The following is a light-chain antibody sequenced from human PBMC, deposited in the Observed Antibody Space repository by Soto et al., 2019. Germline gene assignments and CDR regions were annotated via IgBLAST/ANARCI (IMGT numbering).Light chain of an antibody. Sequence: DIVMTQSPDSLAVPLGERATINCKSSQRVLYSGNNKNYIGWYQQKPGQPPKLIINWASTREPGVPDRFSGSGSGTDFTLTINSLQAEDVAVYYCQHLTAFGQGTKVEVK. J-gene: IGKJ1*01. CDR1: QRVLYSGNNKNY. V-gene: IGKV4-1*01. CDR3: QHLTA. CDR2: WAS.